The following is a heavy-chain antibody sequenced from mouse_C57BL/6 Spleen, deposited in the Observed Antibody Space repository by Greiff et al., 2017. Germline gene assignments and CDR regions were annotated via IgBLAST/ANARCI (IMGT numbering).Heavy chain of an antibody. CDR2: IDPETGGN. CDR3: ASNYGNSPYAMDY. D-gene: IGHD2-1*01. J-gene: IGHJ4*01. V-gene: IGHV1-15*01. CDR1: GYTFTDYE. Sequence: VQLQQSGAELVRPGASVTLSCKASGYTFTDYEMHWVKQTPVHGLEWIGAIDPETGGNAYNQKFKGKAILTADKSSSTAYMQLSSLTSEDSAVYFCASNYGNSPYAMDYWGQGTSVTVSS.